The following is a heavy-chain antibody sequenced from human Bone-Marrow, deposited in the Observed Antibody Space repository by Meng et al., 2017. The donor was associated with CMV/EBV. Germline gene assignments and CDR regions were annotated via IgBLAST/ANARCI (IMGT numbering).Heavy chain of an antibody. Sequence: SETLSLTCAVYGGSFSGYYWSWIRQPPGKGLEWIGEINHSGSTNYNPSLKSRVTISVDTSKNQFSLKLSSVTAADTAVYYCARRRSTVTGYTELEAPYGMDVWGQGNTVNVAS. CDR3: ARRRSTVTGYTELEAPYGMDV. CDR1: GGSFSGYY. CDR2: INHSGST. D-gene: IGHD4-11*01. V-gene: IGHV4-34*01. J-gene: IGHJ6*02.